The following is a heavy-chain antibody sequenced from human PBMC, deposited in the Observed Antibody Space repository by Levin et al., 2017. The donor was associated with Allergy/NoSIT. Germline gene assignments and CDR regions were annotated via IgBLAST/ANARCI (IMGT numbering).Heavy chain of an antibody. CDR2: ISSSATTI. V-gene: IGHV3-48*03. J-gene: IGHJ6*03. Sequence: GESLKISCAASGFTFRGFEMSWVRQAPGKGLEWLSYISSSATTIYYADSVKGRFTISRDNAKNSLFLHMNSLRAGDTAVYYCARVRGAESNYYYYYMDVWGKGTTVTVSS. CDR1: GFTFRGFE. CDR3: ARVRGAESNYYYYYMDV. D-gene: IGHD2-15*01.